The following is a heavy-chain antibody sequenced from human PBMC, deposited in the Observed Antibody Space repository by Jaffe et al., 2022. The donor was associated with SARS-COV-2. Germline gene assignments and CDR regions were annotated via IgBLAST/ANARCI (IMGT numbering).Heavy chain of an antibody. D-gene: IGHD6-13*01. Sequence: QVQLVESGGGVVQPGRSLRLSCAASGFTFSSYAMHWVRQAPGKGLEWVAVISYDGSNKYYADSVKGRFTISRDNSKNTLYLQMNSLRAEDTAVYYCAMPSERFQHIAAAGTFDYWGQGTLVTVSS. V-gene: IGHV3-30-3*01. CDR3: AMPSERFQHIAAAGTFDY. J-gene: IGHJ4*02. CDR1: GFTFSSYA. CDR2: ISYDGSNK.